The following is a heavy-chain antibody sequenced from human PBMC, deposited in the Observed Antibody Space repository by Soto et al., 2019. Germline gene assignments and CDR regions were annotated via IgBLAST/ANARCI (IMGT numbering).Heavy chain of an antibody. Sequence: QVQLVQSGAEVKKPGSSVKVSCKASGGTFSSYAISWVRQAPGQGLEWMGGIIPIFGTANYAQKFQGRVTITADESTSTAYMGLSSLRSEDTAVYYCARDVVVVTAPHWYFDLWGRGTLVTVSS. CDR2: IIPIFGTA. V-gene: IGHV1-69*12. D-gene: IGHD2-21*02. CDR3: ARDVVVVTAPHWYFDL. CDR1: GGTFSSYA. J-gene: IGHJ2*01.